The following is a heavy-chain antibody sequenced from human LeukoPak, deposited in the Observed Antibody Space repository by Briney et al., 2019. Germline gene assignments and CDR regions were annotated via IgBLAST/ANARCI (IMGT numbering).Heavy chain of an antibody. J-gene: IGHJ3*02. CDR1: GFTFSGYA. V-gene: IGHV3-64*01. Sequence: GGSLRLSCAASGFTFSGYAMHWVRQAPGKGLEYVSAISSNGGSTYYANSVKGRFTISRDSSKNTLYLQMGSLRAEDMAVYYCARDNVAVAAAFDIWGQGTMVTVSS. CDR3: ARDNVAVAAAFDI. D-gene: IGHD6-19*01. CDR2: ISSNGGST.